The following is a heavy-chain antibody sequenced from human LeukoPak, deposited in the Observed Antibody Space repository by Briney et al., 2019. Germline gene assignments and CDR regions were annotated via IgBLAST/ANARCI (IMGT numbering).Heavy chain of an antibody. D-gene: IGHD4-17*01. CDR1: GGTFSSYF. V-gene: IGHV1-69*05. CDR3: ARDYGDYVGYAFDI. Sequence: ASVTVSCKASGGTFSSYFISWVRQAPGQRLEWRGGIIPIFGTANYAQKCQGRVTITTDEATSTAYMELSSLRSEDTAVYYCARDYGDYVGYAFDIWGQGTMVTVSS. CDR2: IIPIFGTA. J-gene: IGHJ3*02.